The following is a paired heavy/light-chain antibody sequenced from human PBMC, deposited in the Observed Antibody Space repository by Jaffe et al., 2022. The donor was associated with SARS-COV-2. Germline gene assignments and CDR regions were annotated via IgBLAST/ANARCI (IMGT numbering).Light chain of an antibody. CDR1: ALPKKY. CDR3: YSTDSSGNQGV. J-gene: IGLJ2*01. CDR2: EDN. V-gene: IGLV3-10*01. Sequence: SYELTQPPSVSVSPGQTARITCSGDALPKKYAYWYQQNSGQAPVLVIYEDNKRPSGIPERFSGSSSGTMATLTISGAQVEDEGDYYCYSTDSSGNQGVFGGGTKLTVL.
Heavy chain of an antibody. CDR3: ARGGYCSGDTCYSGVAS. D-gene: IGHD2-15*01. V-gene: IGHV1-8*01. CDR2: MNPDSGKI. CDR1: GYTFTSFD. J-gene: IGHJ4*02. Sequence: QVQLVQSGAEVKKPGASVKVSCKASGYTFTSFDINWVRQATGQGLEWMGWMNPDSGKIAYAQKFQGRVTMTRNTSISTAYMELRSLRSQDTAVYYCARGGYCSGDTCYSGVASWGQGTLVTVSS.